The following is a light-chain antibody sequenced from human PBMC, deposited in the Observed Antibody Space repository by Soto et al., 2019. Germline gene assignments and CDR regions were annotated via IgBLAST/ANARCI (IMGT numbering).Light chain of an antibody. Sequence: ALTQPASVSGSPGQSITISCTGTSSDVGSHKLVSWYQQYPGKAPKLIIFEASKRPSGVSNRFSGSKSGSTASLTISGLQTEDQADYYCCSNAGGSTYVFGTGTKV. V-gene: IGLV2-23*01. CDR1: SSDVGSHKL. J-gene: IGLJ1*01. CDR2: EAS. CDR3: CSNAGGSTYV.